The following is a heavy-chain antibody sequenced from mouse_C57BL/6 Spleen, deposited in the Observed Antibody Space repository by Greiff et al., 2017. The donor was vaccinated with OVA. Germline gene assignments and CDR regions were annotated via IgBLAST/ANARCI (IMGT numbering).Heavy chain of an antibody. Sequence: EVKVVESGGDLVKPGGSLKLSCAASGFTFSSYGMSWVRQTPDKRLEWVATINRCGSYTHYPDSVKGRFTISRDNAKNTLYLQIGSLKAEDTAMYYCERKDSDFDYWGQGTTLTVSS. CDR2: INRCGSYT. V-gene: IGHV5-6*01. CDR1: GFTFSSYG. CDR3: ERKDSDFDY. D-gene: IGHD3-2*01. J-gene: IGHJ2*01.